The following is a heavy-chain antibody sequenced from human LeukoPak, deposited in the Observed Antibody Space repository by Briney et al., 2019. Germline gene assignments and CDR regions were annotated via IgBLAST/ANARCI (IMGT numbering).Heavy chain of an antibody. J-gene: IGHJ5*02. D-gene: IGHD3-10*01. CDR2: VYYSGRT. Sequence: SETLSLTCTVSGGSINTYYWSWIRQPPGKGLEWIGFVYYSGRTSYNPSLKSRVTISVDTSQSQFSLRLSSVTAADTAMYYCTRLGLGDEACWFDPWGQGTLVTVPS. CDR1: GGSINTYY. CDR3: TRLGLGDEACWFDP. V-gene: IGHV4-59*01.